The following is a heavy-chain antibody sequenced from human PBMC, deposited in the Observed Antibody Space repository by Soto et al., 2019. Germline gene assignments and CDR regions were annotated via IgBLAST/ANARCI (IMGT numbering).Heavy chain of an antibody. V-gene: IGHV1-69*01. CDR2: IIPIFGTA. J-gene: IGHJ6*02. CDR3: ARDLRGTPAAAGSYYYYHGMHV. CDR1: GGTFSSYA. Sequence: QVQLVQSGAEVKKPGSSVKVSCKASGGTFSSYAISWVRQAPGQGLEWMGGIIPIFGTANYAQKFQGRVTTTAHEPTSTANMELSSHRSEDTAVYYCARDLRGTPAAAGSYYYYHGMHVWGQGTTVTVSS. D-gene: IGHD6-13*01.